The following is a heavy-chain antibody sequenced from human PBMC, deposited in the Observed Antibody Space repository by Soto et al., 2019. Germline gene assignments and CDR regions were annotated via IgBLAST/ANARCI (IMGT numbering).Heavy chain of an antibody. V-gene: IGHV3-33*01. CDR3: ASDLVGASDSYGLDV. D-gene: IGHD1-26*01. CDR1: GFTFSNYG. Sequence: QVQLVEYGGGVVQPGRSLRLSCAASGFTFSNYGMHWVRQAPGKGLEWVAIIWHDGNNKYYADSVRGRFIISRDNSKNRLYLQMNSLRAEDTAVYYCASDLVGASDSYGLDVWGQGTPVTVSS. CDR2: IWHDGNNK. J-gene: IGHJ6*02.